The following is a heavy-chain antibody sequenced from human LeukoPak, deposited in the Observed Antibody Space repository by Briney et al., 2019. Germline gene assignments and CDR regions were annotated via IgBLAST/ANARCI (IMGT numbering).Heavy chain of an antibody. V-gene: IGHV4-34*01. D-gene: IGHD3-10*01. CDR1: GGSFSGYY. Sequence: PSETLSLTCAVYGGSFSGYYWSWIRQPPGKGLEWIGEINHSGSTNYNPSLKSRVTISVDTSKNQFSLKLSSVTAADTAVYYCARTTLWFGEFQSDYWGQGTLVTVSS. J-gene: IGHJ4*02. CDR3: ARTTLWFGEFQSDY. CDR2: INHSGST.